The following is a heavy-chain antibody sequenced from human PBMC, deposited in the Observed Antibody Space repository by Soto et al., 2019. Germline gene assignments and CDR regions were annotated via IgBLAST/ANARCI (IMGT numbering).Heavy chain of an antibody. Sequence: ASVKVSCKASGYTFTSYGISWVRQAPGQGLEGMGWISAYNGNTNYAQKLQGRVTMTTDTSTSSAYMELRSMRSDDTAVYYCARVQSGGSYFDYWGQGTLVTVSS. D-gene: IGHD3-16*01. CDR2: ISAYNGNT. J-gene: IGHJ4*02. CDR3: ARVQSGGSYFDY. V-gene: IGHV1-18*01. CDR1: GYTFTSYG.